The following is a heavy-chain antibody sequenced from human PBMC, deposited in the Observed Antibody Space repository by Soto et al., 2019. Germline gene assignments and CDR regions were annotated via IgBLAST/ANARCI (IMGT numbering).Heavy chain of an antibody. D-gene: IGHD5-12*01. Sequence: GGSLRLSCAASGFTFSTCPMSWVRQAPGKGLEWVSVISGSGGATYYADSVKGRFTISRDNSKNTVYLQMISLRAEDTAVYYCASSRGYDYYYLDYWGQGXPVTVSS. J-gene: IGHJ4*02. CDR1: GFTFSTCP. CDR2: ISGSGGAT. CDR3: ASSRGYDYYYLDY. V-gene: IGHV3-23*01.